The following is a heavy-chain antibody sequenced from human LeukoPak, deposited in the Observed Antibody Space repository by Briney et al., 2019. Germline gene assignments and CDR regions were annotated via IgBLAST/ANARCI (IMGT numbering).Heavy chain of an antibody. Sequence: PGGSLRLSCAASGFTFSSYAMHWVRQAPGKGLEWVAVISYDGSNKYYADSVKGRFTISRDNAKNSLYLQMNSLRAEDTAVYYCARAGGYYDSSGYNDYWGQGTLVTVSS. CDR1: GFTFSSYA. D-gene: IGHD3-22*01. J-gene: IGHJ4*02. V-gene: IGHV3-30-3*01. CDR2: ISYDGSNK. CDR3: ARAGGYYDSSGYNDY.